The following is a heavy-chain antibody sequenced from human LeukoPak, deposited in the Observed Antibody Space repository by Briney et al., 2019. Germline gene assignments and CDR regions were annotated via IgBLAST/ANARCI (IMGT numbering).Heavy chain of an antibody. CDR3: ASHTLYSSSSRGAEGDY. V-gene: IGHV1-69*05. CDR1: GGTFSSYA. Sequence: ASVKVSCKASGGTFSSYAISWVRQAPGQGLEWMGGIIPIFGTANYAQKFQGRVTITTDESTSTAYMELSSLRSEDTAVYYCASHTLYSSSSRGAEGDYWGQGTLVTVSS. J-gene: IGHJ4*02. D-gene: IGHD6-6*01. CDR2: IIPIFGTA.